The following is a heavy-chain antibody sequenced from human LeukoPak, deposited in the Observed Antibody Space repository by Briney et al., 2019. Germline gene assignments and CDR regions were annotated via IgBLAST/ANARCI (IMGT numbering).Heavy chain of an antibody. Sequence: SETLSLTCTVSGGSISSYYWSWIRQPPGKGLEWIGSIYYSGSTYYNPSLKSRVTISVDTSKNQFSLKLSSVTAADTAVYYCARPLYYYDSSGYFAFDIWGQGTMVTVSS. D-gene: IGHD3-22*01. CDR1: GGSISSYY. J-gene: IGHJ3*02. V-gene: IGHV4-39*01. CDR2: IYYSGST. CDR3: ARPLYYYDSSGYFAFDI.